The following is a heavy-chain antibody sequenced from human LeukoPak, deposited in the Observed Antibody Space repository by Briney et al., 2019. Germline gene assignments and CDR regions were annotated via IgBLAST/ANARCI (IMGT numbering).Heavy chain of an antibody. CDR3: AKDRCSNGIGCYYYYMDV. J-gene: IGHJ6*03. D-gene: IGHD2-8*01. Sequence: PGGSLRLSCAASGFTFSSYSMNWVRQAPGKGLEWVSSISSSSSYIYYADSVKGRFSISRDSSKNILYLQMNSLRAEDTAVYYCAKDRCSNGIGCYYYYMDVWGKGTTVTISS. CDR1: GFTFSSYS. V-gene: IGHV3-21*01. CDR2: ISSSSSYI.